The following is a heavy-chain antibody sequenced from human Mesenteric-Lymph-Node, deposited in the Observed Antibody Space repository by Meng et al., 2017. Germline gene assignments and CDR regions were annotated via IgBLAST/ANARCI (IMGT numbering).Heavy chain of an antibody. D-gene: IGHD1-7*01. CDR2: VYHRGDT. V-gene: IGHV4-4*02. J-gene: IGHJ4*02. Sequence: QVQLQESGPGLVKPAGTLSLTSTVSGDSISSDIWWSWVRQPPGKGLEWIGEVYHRGDTNYNPSLKSRVDISVDKSKNQFYLSLFSVTAADTAVYYCGRDQGRELINHWGQGTLVTVSS. CDR1: GDSISSDIW. CDR3: GRDQGRELINH.